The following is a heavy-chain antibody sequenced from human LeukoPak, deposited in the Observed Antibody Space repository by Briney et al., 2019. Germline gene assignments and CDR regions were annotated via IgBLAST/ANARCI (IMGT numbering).Heavy chain of an antibody. CDR1: EFTSDDYA. Sequence: GGSLRLSCAASEFTSDDYAMHWVRQAPGKGLEWVSGISWNSGSIGYADSVKGRFTISRDNAKNSLYLQMNSLRAEDTALYYCAKGRYYDFWSGYYTDYFDYWGQGTLVTVSS. CDR3: AKGRYYDFWSGYYTDYFDY. D-gene: IGHD3-3*01. CDR2: ISWNSGSI. J-gene: IGHJ4*02. V-gene: IGHV3-9*02.